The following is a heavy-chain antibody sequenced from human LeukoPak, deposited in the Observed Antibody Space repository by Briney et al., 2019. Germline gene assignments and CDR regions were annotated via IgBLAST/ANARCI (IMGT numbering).Heavy chain of an antibody. D-gene: IGHD2-15*01. J-gene: IGHJ4*02. CDR1: GGSISSGIHF. CDR3: ARDHCSGGSCYFPLDY. CDR2: INYRGST. V-gene: IGHV4-39*07. Sequence: SETLSLTCTVSGGSISSGIHFWIWIRQPPGMGLEWIGSINYRGSTYYNPSLKSRVTISVDTSKNQFSLKLTSVTAADTAVYYCARDHCSGGSCYFPLDYWGQGTLVTVSS.